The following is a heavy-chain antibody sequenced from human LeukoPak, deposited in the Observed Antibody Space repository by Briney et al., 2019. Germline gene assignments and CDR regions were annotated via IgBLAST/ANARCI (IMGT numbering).Heavy chain of an antibody. CDR2: LDSEDGET. CDR1: GYTLTELS. D-gene: IGHD5-24*01. Sequence: GASVKVSCKVSGYTLTELSIHWVRQAPGKGLEWMGGLDSEDGETTYAQKLQGRVTMTTDTSTSTAYMELRSLRSDDTAVYYCARDNGGYNYAFDYWGQGTLVTVSS. CDR3: ARDNGGYNYAFDY. V-gene: IGHV1-24*01. J-gene: IGHJ4*02.